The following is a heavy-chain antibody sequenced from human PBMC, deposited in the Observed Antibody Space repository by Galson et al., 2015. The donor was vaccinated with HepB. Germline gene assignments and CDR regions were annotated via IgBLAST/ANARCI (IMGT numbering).Heavy chain of an antibody. CDR1: GFTFSDYY. CDR2: ISQSGTYT. V-gene: IGHV3-11*06. CDR3: ARVADADYGDHSHFDS. J-gene: IGHJ4*02. Sequence: SLRLSCAASGFTFSDYYMSWIRQAPVKGLEWISYISQSGTYTNYADSVKGRFTISRDNAQNSLYLQINSLRAENTAVYYCARVADADYGDHSHFDSWGQGTLVTVSS. D-gene: IGHD4-17*01.